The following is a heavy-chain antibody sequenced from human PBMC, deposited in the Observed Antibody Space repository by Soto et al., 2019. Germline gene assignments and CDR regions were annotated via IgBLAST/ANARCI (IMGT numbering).Heavy chain of an antibody. D-gene: IGHD3-22*01. CDR1: GYSFTSYW. V-gene: IGHV5-10-1*01. CDR3: ARRDSSGYYSLYYYYGMDV. Sequence: GESLKISCKGSGYSFTSYWISWVRQMPGKGLEWMGRIDPSDSYTNYSPSFQGHVTISADKSISTAYLQWSSLKASDTAMYYCARRDSSGYYSLYYYYGMDVWGQGTTVTVS. CDR2: IDPSDSYT. J-gene: IGHJ6*02.